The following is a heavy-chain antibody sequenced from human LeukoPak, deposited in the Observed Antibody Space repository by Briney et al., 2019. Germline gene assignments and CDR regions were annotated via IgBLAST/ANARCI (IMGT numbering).Heavy chain of an antibody. V-gene: IGHV4-59*12. J-gene: IGHJ5*02. CDR2: IYYSGST. CDR1: GGSISGYY. Sequence: SETLSLTCTVSGGSISGYYWSWIRRPPGKGLEWIGYIYYSGSTNYNPSLKSRVIISVDTSKNQFSLKMSSVTAADTAVYYCARGRTWFDPWGQGTLVTVSS. CDR3: ARGRTWFDP.